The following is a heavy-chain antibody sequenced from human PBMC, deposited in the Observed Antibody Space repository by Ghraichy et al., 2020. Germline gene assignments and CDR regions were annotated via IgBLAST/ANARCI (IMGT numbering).Heavy chain of an antibody. D-gene: IGHD6-19*01. CDR2: IYYSGST. CDR1: GDSISSNTYY. J-gene: IGHJ4*02. Sequence: SETLSLTCTVSGDSISSNTYYWAWIRQPPGKGLEWIGSIYYSGSTYYSPSLKSRVTMSVDTSKNQLSLKLNSVTAADTAVYFCARGGDSYSSDTRWGYWGQGTLVTVSS. V-gene: IGHV4-39*01. CDR3: ARGGDSYSSDTRWGY.